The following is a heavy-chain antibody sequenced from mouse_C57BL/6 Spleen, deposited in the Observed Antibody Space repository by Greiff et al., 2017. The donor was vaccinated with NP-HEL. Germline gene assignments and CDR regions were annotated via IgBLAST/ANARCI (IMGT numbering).Heavy chain of an antibody. D-gene: IGHD2-10*01. CDR1: GYTFTSYW. Sequence: QVQLQQPGAELVRPGSSVKLSCKASGYTFTSYWMDWVKQRPGQGLEWIGNIYPSDSETHYNQKFKDKATLTVDKSSSTAYMQLSSLTSEYSAVYYCARGGAYYGNPYYFDYWGQGTTLTVSS. CDR3: ARGGAYYGNPYYFDY. J-gene: IGHJ2*01. V-gene: IGHV1-61*01. CDR2: IYPSDSET.